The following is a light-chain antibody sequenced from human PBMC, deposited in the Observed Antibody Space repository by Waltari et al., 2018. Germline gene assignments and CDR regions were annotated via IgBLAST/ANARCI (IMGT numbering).Light chain of an antibody. CDR1: QSVSSSY. Sequence: EIVLMQSPGTLSLSTGERATLSCRASQSVSSSYLAWYQQKPGQAPRLLIYGASSRATGIPDRFSGSGSGTDFTLTISRLEPEDFAVYYCQQYGSSPTFGPGTKVDIK. J-gene: IGKJ3*01. CDR2: GAS. CDR3: QQYGSSPT. V-gene: IGKV3-20*01.